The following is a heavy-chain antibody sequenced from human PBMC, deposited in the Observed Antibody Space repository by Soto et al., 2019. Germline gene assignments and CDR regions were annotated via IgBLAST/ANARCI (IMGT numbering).Heavy chain of an antibody. V-gene: IGHV4-30-4*01. CDR3: AVGGILTGYPRYGMDV. CDR2: IYYSGST. Sequence: SETLSLTCTVSGGSISSGDYYWSWIRQPPGKGLEWIGYIYYSGSTYYNPSLKSRVTISVATSKNQFSLKLSSVTAADTAVYYCAVGGILTGYPRYGMDVWGQGTTVTVSS. CDR1: GGSISSGDYY. D-gene: IGHD3-9*01. J-gene: IGHJ6*02.